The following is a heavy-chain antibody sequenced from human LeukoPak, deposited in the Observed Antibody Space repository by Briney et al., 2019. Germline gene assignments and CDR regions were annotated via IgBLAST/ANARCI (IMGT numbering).Heavy chain of an antibody. D-gene: IGHD3-22*01. J-gene: IGHJ4*02. CDR2: INPSGGST. Sequence: ASVKVSCKASGYTFTSYYIYWVRQAPGQGLKWMGIINPSGGSTSNAQKFQGRVTMTRDTSTSTLYMELSSLRSEDTAVYYCARAYYYDSSGYYYPDDYWGQGTLVTVSS. CDR1: GYTFTSYY. V-gene: IGHV1-46*01. CDR3: ARAYYYDSSGYYYPDDY.